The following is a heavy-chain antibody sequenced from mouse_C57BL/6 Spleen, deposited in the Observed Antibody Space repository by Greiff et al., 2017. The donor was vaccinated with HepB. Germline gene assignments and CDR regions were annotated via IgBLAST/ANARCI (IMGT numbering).Heavy chain of an antibody. CDR1: GYAFSSSW. CDR3: ARANWEAMDY. CDR2: IYPGDGDT. Sequence: VQRVESGPELVKPGASVKISCKASGYAFSSSWMNWVKQRPGKGLEWIGRIYPGDGDTNYNGKFKGKATLTADKSSSTAYMQLSSLTSEDSAVYFCARANWEAMDYWGQGTSVTVSS. D-gene: IGHD4-1*01. J-gene: IGHJ4*01. V-gene: IGHV1-82*01.